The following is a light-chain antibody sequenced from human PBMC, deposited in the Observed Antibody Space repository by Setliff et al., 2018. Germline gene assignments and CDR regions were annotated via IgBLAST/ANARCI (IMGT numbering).Light chain of an antibody. V-gene: IGLV2-11*01. CDR3: SSYAGSNNFPDV. CDR1: SSDVGRYNY. J-gene: IGLJ1*01. Sequence: QSALAQPRSVSGSPGQSVTISCSGTSSDVGRYNYVSWYQQHPGKAPKLMIYDVSRRPSGVPDRFSGSKSGNTASLTVSGLQAEDEADYYCSSYAGSNNFPDVFGTGTKVTVL. CDR2: DVS.